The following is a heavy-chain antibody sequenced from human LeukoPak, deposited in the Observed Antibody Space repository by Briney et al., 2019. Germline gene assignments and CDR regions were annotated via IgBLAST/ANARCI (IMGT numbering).Heavy chain of an antibody. D-gene: IGHD3-16*01. J-gene: IGHJ4*02. CDR2: IYTDSST. V-gene: IGHV3-66*02. CDR3: ARDLPPSDYHEQGYDY. Sequence: GGSLRLSCAASGFAVNTKFMSWVRQAPGQGLEWLSVIYTDSSTYYADSGKGRFTIFRDDSKNTLYLQMNSLRAGDTAVYFCARDLPPSDYHEQGYDYWGQGTLVTVSS. CDR1: GFAVNTKF.